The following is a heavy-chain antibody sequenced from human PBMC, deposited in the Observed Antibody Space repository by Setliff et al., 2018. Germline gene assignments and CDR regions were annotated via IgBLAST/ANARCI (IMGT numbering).Heavy chain of an antibody. CDR1: GGSLNTYY. J-gene: IGHJ5*02. Sequence: SETLSLTCTVSGGSLNTYYWSWIRQPAGKELEWIGRINTSGTTRYNPSLRSRATLSVDESMNRFSLKMTSVTAADTAIYYCARGSTGIYDPWGQGILVTVSS. V-gene: IGHV4-4*07. D-gene: IGHD1-1*01. CDR2: INTSGTT. CDR3: ARGSTGIYDP.